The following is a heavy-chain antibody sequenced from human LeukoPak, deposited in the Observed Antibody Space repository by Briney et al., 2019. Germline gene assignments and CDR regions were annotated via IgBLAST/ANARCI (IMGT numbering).Heavy chain of an antibody. Sequence: PGGSLTLSCAASGFAFRTYAMTWVRQAPARGLEWVAAISGRGDSTYYADSAEGRFTISRDSSKNTLYLQMNSLRAEDTAVYYCAKEDSSRHYAFDIWGQGTMVTVSS. V-gene: IGHV3-23*01. CDR3: AKEDSSRHYAFDI. CDR2: ISGRGDST. J-gene: IGHJ3*02. D-gene: IGHD6-13*01. CDR1: GFAFRTYA.